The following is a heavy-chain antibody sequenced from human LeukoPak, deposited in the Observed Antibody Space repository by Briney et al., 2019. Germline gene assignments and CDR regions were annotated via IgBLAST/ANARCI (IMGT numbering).Heavy chain of an antibody. V-gene: IGHV4-4*07. J-gene: IGHJ4*02. D-gene: IGHD3-10*02. Sequence: SETLSLTCSVSGGSTSDYYWNWIRQPAGQGLEWLGRIYYTGNTAYNPSLESRLTMSLDTAKNQFSLKVTSVTAADTAVYYCARGGTLFTYFDSWGQGTLVTVSS. CDR3: ARGGTLFTYFDS. CDR2: IYYTGNT. CDR1: GGSTSDYY.